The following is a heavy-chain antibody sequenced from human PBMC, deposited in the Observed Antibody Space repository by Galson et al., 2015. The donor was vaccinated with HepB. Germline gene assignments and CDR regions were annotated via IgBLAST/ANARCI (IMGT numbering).Heavy chain of an antibody. D-gene: IGHD5-18*01. V-gene: IGHV4-31*03. Sequence: TLSLTCTVSGGSISSGGYYWSWIRQHPGKGLAWIGYIYYSGSTYYNPSLKSRVTISVDTSKNQFSLKLSSVTAADTAVYYCTSPRDTDGYAFDIWGQGTMVTVSS. CDR2: IYYSGST. CDR1: GGSISSGGYY. J-gene: IGHJ3*02. CDR3: TSPRDTDGYAFDI.